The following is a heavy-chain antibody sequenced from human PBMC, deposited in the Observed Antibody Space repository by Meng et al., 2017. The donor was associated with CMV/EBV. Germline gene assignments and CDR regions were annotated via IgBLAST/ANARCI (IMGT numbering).Heavy chain of an antibody. J-gene: IGHJ4*02. CDR1: GFTFSSYS. CDR3: AKASSGWFDY. Sequence: EVQLVESGGGLVKPGGSLRLSCAASGFTFSSYSMNWVRQAPGKGLEWVSSISSSSSYIYYADSVKGRFTISRDNSKNSLYLQMNSLRTEDTALYYCAKASSGWFDYWGQGTLVTVSS. CDR2: ISSSSSYI. D-gene: IGHD6-19*01. V-gene: IGHV3-21*04.